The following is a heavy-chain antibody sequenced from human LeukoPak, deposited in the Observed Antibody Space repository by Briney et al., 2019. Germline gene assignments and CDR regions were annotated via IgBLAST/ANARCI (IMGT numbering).Heavy chain of an antibody. D-gene: IGHD3-10*01. CDR3: AREVYYGSGSYYEGWFDP. Sequence: PSETLSLTCAVSGGSISSGGYSWSWIRQPPGKGLEWIGYIYHSGSTYYNPSLKSRVTISVDRSKNQFSLKLSSVTAADTAVYYCAREVYYGSGSYYEGWFDPWGQGTLDTVSS. V-gene: IGHV4-30-2*01. J-gene: IGHJ5*02. CDR2: IYHSGST. CDR1: GGSISSGGYS.